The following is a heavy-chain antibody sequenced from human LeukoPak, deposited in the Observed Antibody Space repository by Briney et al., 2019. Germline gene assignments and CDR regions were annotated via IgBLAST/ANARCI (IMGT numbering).Heavy chain of an antibody. Sequence: PGGSLRLSCAASGFTFSSYGMHWVRQAPGKGLEWVAVISYDGSNKYYADSVKGRFTISRDNSKNTLYLQMNSLRAEDTAVYYCARDKSSGWSPLDYWGQGTLVTVSS. J-gene: IGHJ4*02. CDR3: ARDKSSGWSPLDY. CDR1: GFTFSSYG. D-gene: IGHD6-19*01. CDR2: ISYDGSNK. V-gene: IGHV3-30*03.